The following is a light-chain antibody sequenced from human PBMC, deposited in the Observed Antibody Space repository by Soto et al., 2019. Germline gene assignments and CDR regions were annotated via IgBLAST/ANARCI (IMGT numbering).Light chain of an antibody. V-gene: IGKV3-20*01. CDR3: QQYGSLYT. J-gene: IGKJ2*01. CDR2: GAS. CDR1: QSVGSSY. Sequence: EIVLTQSPGTLSLSPGERATLSCRASQSVGSSYLAWYQQKPGQAPRLLIYGASSRATGTPDRFSGSGSGKDFTLTISRLEPEDFAVYYCQQYGSLYTFGQETKLEIK.